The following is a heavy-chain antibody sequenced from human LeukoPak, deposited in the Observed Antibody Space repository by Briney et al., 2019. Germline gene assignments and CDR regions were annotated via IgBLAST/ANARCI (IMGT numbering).Heavy chain of an antibody. CDR3: ARAVYTMIVAEDAFDI. J-gene: IGHJ3*02. Sequence: GGSLRLSCAASGFTFSSYAMHWVRQAPGKGLEWVAVISYDGSNKYYADSVKGRFTISRDNSKNTLYLQMNSLRAEDTAVYYCARAVYTMIVAEDAFDIWGQGTMVTVSS. CDR2: ISYDGSNK. V-gene: IGHV3-30*14. CDR1: GFTFSSYA. D-gene: IGHD3-22*01.